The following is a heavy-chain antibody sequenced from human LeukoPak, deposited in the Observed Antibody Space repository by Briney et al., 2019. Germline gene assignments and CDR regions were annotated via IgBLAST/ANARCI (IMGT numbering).Heavy chain of an antibody. CDR2: ISGSGGST. V-gene: IGHV3-23*01. CDR1: GFTFSSYA. CDR3: ARDREGEYYDYVWGSYRYTVFFDY. J-gene: IGHJ4*02. D-gene: IGHD3-16*02. Sequence: GGSLRLSCAASGFTFSSYAMSWVRQAPGKGLEWVSAISGSGGSTYYADSVKGRFTISRDNAKNSLYLQMNSLRAADTAVYYCARDREGEYYDYVWGSYRYTVFFDYWGQGTLVTVSS.